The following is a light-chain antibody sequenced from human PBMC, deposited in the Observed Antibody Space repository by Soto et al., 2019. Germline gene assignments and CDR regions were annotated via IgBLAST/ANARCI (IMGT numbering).Light chain of an antibody. CDR3: QQYGSSPRT. Sequence: EIVLTQSPGTLSLSPGERATLSCRASQSVSANNLAWYQQKAGQAPRLLIYSASSRATGIPDRFSGSGSGADFTLTISRLEPEDLAVYYCQQYGSSPRTFGRGTRLEIK. CDR1: QSVSANN. V-gene: IGKV3-20*01. CDR2: SAS. J-gene: IGKJ5*01.